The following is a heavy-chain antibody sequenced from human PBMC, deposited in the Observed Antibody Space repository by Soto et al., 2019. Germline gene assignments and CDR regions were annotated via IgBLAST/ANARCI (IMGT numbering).Heavy chain of an antibody. Sequence: KPSETLSLTCAVSGGSVTRDYYWTWIRQPPGRGLEWLGYIYHSGTTYYNPSLKSRILISIDTSDNQFSLRLSSVTAADTAVYFCARQKRGGLCYSTACYTGVDVWGQGTTVTVS. CDR2: IYHSGTT. D-gene: IGHD2-2*01. J-gene: IGHJ6*02. CDR1: GGSVTRDYY. V-gene: IGHV4-30-4*01. CDR3: ARQKRGGLCYSTACYTGVDV.